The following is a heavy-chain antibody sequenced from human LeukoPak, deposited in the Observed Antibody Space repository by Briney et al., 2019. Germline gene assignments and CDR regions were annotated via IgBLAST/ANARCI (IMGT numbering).Heavy chain of an antibody. D-gene: IGHD3-3*01. J-gene: IGHJ5*02. V-gene: IGHV3-7*01. CDR1: GFTFSSYW. CDR3: ARRYYDFWSGYRGFDP. CDR2: IKQDGSEK. Sequence: GGSLRLSCAASGFTFSSYWMSWVRQAPGKGLEWVANIKQDGSEKYYVDSVKGRFTISRDNAKNSLYLQMNSLRAEDTAVYYCARRYYDFWSGYRGFDPWGQGTLVTVSS.